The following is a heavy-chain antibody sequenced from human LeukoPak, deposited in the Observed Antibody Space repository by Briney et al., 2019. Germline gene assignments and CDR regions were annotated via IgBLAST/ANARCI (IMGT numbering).Heavy chain of an antibody. J-gene: IGHJ5*02. CDR2: INHSGSN. D-gene: IGHD6-19*01. CDR1: GLTFSGYY. Sequence: SETLSLTCAVYGLTFSGYYWSWIRQPPGKGLEWIGEINHSGSNNYNPSLESRVITSVETSNNHFFQKRSSVTGADTAVYYSWRGWRTQWLVPRRYNWFDPWGQGTLVTVSS. CDR3: WRGWRTQWLVPRRYNWFDP. V-gene: IGHV4-34*01.